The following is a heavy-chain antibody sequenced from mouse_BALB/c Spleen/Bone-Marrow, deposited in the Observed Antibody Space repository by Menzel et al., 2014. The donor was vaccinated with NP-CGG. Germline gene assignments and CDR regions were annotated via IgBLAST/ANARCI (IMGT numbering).Heavy chain of an antibody. CDR3: ARGCYGSSYYFDY. V-gene: IGHV1-77*01. CDR1: GYTFTDYV. J-gene: IGHJ2*01. D-gene: IGHD1-1*01. CDR2: IYPGSGST. Sequence: VNLVESGPELVKPGASVKMSCKASGYTFTDYVISWVKQRTGQGLEWIGEIYPGSGSTYYNEKFKGKATLTADKSSNTAYMQLSSLTSEDSAVYFCARGCYGSSYYFDYWGQGTTLTVSS.